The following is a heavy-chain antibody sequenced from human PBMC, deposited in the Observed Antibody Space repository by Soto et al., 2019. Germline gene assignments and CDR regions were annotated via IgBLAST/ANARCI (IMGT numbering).Heavy chain of an antibody. CDR3: AKDFEDNSGHRQPRWFDP. Sequence: EVQLLESGGGLVQPGGSLRLSCAASGFTFSSYAMSWVRQAPGKGLEWVSAISGSGGSTYYADSVKGRFTISRDNSKNTLYLQMNSLRAEDTAVYYCAKDFEDNSGHRQPRWFDPWGQGTVVTVSS. J-gene: IGHJ5*02. CDR1: GFTFSSYA. V-gene: IGHV3-23*01. CDR2: ISGSGGST. D-gene: IGHD5-12*01.